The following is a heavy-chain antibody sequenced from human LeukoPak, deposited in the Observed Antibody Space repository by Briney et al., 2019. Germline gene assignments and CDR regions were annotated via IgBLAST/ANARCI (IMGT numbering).Heavy chain of an antibody. CDR1: GGSISSYY. V-gene: IGHV4-4*07. J-gene: IGHJ6*03. CDR3: ARTVKVWGSYRHYYYYYMDV. CDR2: IYTSGST. D-gene: IGHD3-16*02. Sequence: SETLSLTCTVSGGSISSYYWSWIRQPAGKGLEWIGRIYTSGSTNYNPSLKSRVTISVDTSKNQFSLKLSSVTAADTAVYYCARTVKVWGSYRHYYYYYMDVWGKGTTVTISS.